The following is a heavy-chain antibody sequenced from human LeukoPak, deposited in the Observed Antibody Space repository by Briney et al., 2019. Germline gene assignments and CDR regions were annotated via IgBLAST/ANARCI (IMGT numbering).Heavy chain of an antibody. CDR1: GFTFSSYA. V-gene: IGHV3-30-3*01. J-gene: IGHJ4*02. CDR3: AREYSTSWYFDY. D-gene: IGHD6-13*01. Sequence: RSGGSLRLSCAASGFTFSSYAMHWVRQAPGKGLEWVAVISYDGSNKYYADSVKGRFTISRDNSKNTLYLQMNSLRAEDTAVYYCAREYSTSWYFDYWGQGTLVPVSS. CDR2: ISYDGSNK.